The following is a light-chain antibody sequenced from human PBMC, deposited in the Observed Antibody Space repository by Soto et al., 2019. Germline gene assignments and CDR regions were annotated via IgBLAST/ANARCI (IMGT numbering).Light chain of an antibody. CDR1: SSDVGGYIY. CDR3: SSYTSSNTDV. V-gene: IGLV2-14*01. J-gene: IGLJ1*01. CDR2: EVS. Sequence: QSVLTQPASVSGSPGQSITISCTGTSSDVGGYIYVSWYQHHPGKAPKLMIYEVSNRPSGVPDRFSGSKSGNTASLTISGFQAEDEADYYCSSYTSSNTDVFGTGTKVTLL.